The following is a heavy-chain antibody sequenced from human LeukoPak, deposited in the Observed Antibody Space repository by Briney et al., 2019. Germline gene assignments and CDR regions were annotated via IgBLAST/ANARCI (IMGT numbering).Heavy chain of an antibody. D-gene: IGHD2-15*01. CDR3: AKSEGGSCYSY. CDR1: GFTFTNYY. J-gene: IGHJ4*02. Sequence: ASVKVSCKASGFTFTNYYMHWVRQAPGQGLEWMGIINPSGSSTSYAQKFQGRVTMTRDTSTSTVYMELSSLRSEDTAVYYCAKSEGGSCYSYWGQGTLVTVSS. CDR2: INPSGSST. V-gene: IGHV1-46*01.